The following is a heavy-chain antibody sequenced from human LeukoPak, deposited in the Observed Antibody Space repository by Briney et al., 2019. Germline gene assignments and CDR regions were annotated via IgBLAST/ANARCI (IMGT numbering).Heavy chain of an antibody. V-gene: IGHV3-23*01. CDR1: GFTFNNYA. Sequence: GGSLRLSCAASGFTFNNYAMSWVRQAPGKGLEWVSVITLSGSSTYYADSVKGRFTISRDNSKSTLYLQMSSLRAEDTAVYHCAKAVVGGTAPDYWGQGTLVTVSS. J-gene: IGHJ4*02. D-gene: IGHD6-19*01. CDR2: ITLSGSST. CDR3: AKAVVGGTAPDY.